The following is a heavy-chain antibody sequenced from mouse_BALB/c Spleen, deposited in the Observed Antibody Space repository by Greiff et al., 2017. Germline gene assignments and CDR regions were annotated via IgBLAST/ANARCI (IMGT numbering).Heavy chain of an antibody. CDR2: ISSGSSTI. CDR1: GFTFSSFG. V-gene: IGHV5-17*02. D-gene: IGHD4-1*01. CDR3: ARRSGTGFAY. Sequence: EVKLVESGGGLVQPGGSLKLSCAASGFTFSSFGMHWVRQAPEKGLEWVAYISSGSSTIYYADTVKGRFTISRDNHKNTLFLRMTSLRSEDTAMYYCARRSGTGFAYWGQGTLVTVSA. J-gene: IGHJ3*01.